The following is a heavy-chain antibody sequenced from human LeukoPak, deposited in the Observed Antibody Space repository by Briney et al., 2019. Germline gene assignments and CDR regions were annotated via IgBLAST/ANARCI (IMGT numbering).Heavy chain of an antibody. CDR2: ISSNGGST. V-gene: IGHV3-64D*09. J-gene: IGHJ4*02. CDR1: GFTLSSYA. Sequence: GGSLRLSCSASGFTLSSYAMHWVRQAPGKGLKYVSAISSNGGSTFYADSVRGRFTISRDNSKNTLYLQMSSLRPEDAAVYYCVMAISGYDPQRFDYWGQGTLVTVSS. D-gene: IGHD5-12*01. CDR3: VMAISGYDPQRFDY.